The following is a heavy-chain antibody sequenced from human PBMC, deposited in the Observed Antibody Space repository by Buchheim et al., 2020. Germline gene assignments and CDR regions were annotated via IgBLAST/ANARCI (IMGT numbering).Heavy chain of an antibody. CDR2: INHSGST. V-gene: IGHV4-34*01. CDR3: ARDCSGGSCYWVFDY. Sequence: QVQLQQWGAGLLKPSETLSLTCAVSGGSFSGYYWSWIRQPPGKGLEWIGEINHSGSTNYYPSLKSRVTISVDTSKNQFSLKLSSVTAADTAVYYCARDCSGGSCYWVFDYWGQGTL. J-gene: IGHJ4*02. CDR1: GGSFSGYY. D-gene: IGHD2-15*01.